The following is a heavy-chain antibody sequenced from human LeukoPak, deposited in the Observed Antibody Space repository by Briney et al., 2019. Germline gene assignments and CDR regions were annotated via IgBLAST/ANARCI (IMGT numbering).Heavy chain of an antibody. V-gene: IGHV1-69*04. D-gene: IGHD1-26*01. J-gene: IGHJ4*02. CDR1: GGTFSNSA. Sequence: SVKVSCKASGGTFSNSAISWARQAPGQGLEWMGRIAPVLEITNYAQKFQGRLTFTADISTSTAYMELSGLRSEDTAIYYCARGYSGLHFDSWGQGSLVTVSS. CDR3: ARGYSGLHFDS. CDR2: IAPVLEIT.